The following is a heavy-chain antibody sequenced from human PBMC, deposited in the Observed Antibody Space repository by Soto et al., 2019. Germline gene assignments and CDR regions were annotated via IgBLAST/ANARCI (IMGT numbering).Heavy chain of an antibody. D-gene: IGHD2-15*01. Sequence: ESGGGVVQPGRSLRLSCAASGFSFSSYGMHWVRQAPGKGLEWVAVIWYDGNTKYYADSVKGRFTISKDNSKNTLNLQMNSLRAEDTAVYYCARGYGYFDNWGQGTLVTVSS. V-gene: IGHV3-33*01. J-gene: IGHJ4*02. CDR2: IWYDGNTK. CDR1: GFSFSSYG. CDR3: ARGYGYFDN.